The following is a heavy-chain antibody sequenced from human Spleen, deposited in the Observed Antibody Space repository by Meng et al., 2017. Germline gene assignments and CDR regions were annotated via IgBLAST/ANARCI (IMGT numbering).Heavy chain of an antibody. J-gene: IGHJ4*02. CDR1: AYTLSSDG. Sequence: QGLLVQSGAAVKKPGASVKASCDASAYTLSSDGFSWVRQAPGQGLEWLGWINTYNGKTDYAHKFQDRVTLTTDTFTNTAYMELRSLRSDDTAVYYCATRGNPYLNCWGQGTLVTVSS. CDR2: INTYNGKT. V-gene: IGHV1-18*01. CDR3: ATRGNPYLNC.